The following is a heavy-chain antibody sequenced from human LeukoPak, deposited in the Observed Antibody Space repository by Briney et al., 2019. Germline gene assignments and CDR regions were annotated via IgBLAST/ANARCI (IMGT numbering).Heavy chain of an antibody. CDR1: GGSFSGYY. Sequence: SETLSLTCAVYGGSFSGYYWSWIRQPPGKGLEWIGEINHSGSTNYNPSLKSRVTISIDTSKNQFSLRLTSVTAADTAVYYCARDLDTTVTMKGMDVWGKGTTVTVSS. CDR2: INHSGST. V-gene: IGHV4-34*01. D-gene: IGHD4-17*01. CDR3: ARDLDTTVTMKGMDV. J-gene: IGHJ6*04.